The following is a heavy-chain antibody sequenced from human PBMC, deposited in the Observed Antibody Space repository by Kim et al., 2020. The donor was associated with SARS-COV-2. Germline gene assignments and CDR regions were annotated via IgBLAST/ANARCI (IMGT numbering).Heavy chain of an antibody. J-gene: IGHJ6*02. CDR3: ARDGDPRFYGMDV. Sequence: YTPALKSRVTISVNTSKKQFSLKLSSVTAADTAVYYCARDGDPRFYGMDVWGQGTTVTVSS. V-gene: IGHV4-59*01. D-gene: IGHD3-3*01.